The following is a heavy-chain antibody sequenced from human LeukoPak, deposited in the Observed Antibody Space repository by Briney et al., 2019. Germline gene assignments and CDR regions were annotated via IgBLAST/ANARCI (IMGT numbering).Heavy chain of an antibody. Sequence: KPGGSLRLSCAASGFTFSSFSMNWVRQAPGKGLEWVSSISTSSSYIYYADSVKGRFTISRDNAKTSLYLQMNSLRAEDTAVYYCARRAGAYSHPYDYWGQGTLVTVSS. CDR2: ISTSSSYI. D-gene: IGHD4/OR15-4a*01. CDR1: GFTFSSFS. CDR3: ARRAGAYSHPYDY. J-gene: IGHJ4*02. V-gene: IGHV3-21*04.